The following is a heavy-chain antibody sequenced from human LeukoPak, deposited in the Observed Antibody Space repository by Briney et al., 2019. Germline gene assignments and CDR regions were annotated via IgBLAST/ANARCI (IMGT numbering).Heavy chain of an antibody. J-gene: IGHJ3*02. CDR3: ARGLSGYIGDAFDI. Sequence: GGSLRLSCAASGFTFSDYYMNWIRQAPGKGLEWVSYISSTASTMYFADSVKGRFTISRDNAKNSLYLQMNSLRAEDTAVYYCARGLSGYIGDAFDIWGQGTMVTVSS. D-gene: IGHD3-3*01. V-gene: IGHV3-11*01. CDR2: ISSTASTM. CDR1: GFTFSDYY.